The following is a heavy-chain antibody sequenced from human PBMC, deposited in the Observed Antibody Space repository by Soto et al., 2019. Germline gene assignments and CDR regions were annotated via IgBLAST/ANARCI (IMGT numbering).Heavy chain of an antibody. Sequence: PGGSLRLSCAASGFTFDDYAMHWVRQAPGKGLEWVSAISCSGGSTYYADSVKGRFTISRDNSKNTLYLQMNSLRAEDTAVYYCAKDTRPDPYGYAYYYGMDVWGQGTTVTVSS. CDR2: ISCSGGST. CDR1: GFTFDDYA. V-gene: IGHV3-23*01. J-gene: IGHJ6*02. D-gene: IGHD5-18*01. CDR3: AKDTRPDPYGYAYYYGMDV.